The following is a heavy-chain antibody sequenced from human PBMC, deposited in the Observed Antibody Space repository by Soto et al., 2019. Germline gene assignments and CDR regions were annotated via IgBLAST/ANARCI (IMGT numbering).Heavy chain of an antibody. CDR3: GRLGVWSGAYYYMDV. Sequence: QLVESGGGLVQPGGSLRLSCAASGFTFSSSWLDWVRQGPGKGLVWVSRINSDGSSTKYADSVKGRFTISRDNAKNTLCLQMNSARADDTAVYYCGRLGVWSGAYYYMDVWGKGTTVTVSS. CDR1: GFTFSSSW. D-gene: IGHD3-3*01. V-gene: IGHV3-74*03. CDR2: INSDGSST. J-gene: IGHJ6*03.